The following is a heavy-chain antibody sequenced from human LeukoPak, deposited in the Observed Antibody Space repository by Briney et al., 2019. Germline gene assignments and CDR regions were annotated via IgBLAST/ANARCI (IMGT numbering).Heavy chain of an antibody. V-gene: IGHV1-18*01. J-gene: IGHJ6*03. CDR2: ISANTGNR. D-gene: IGHD2-2*01. CDR3: ARWGSSRTSCFSYSCWYMDV. CDR1: GYTFTNFG. Sequence: ASVKVSCKASGYTFTNFGVAWVRQAPGQGLEWMGWISANTGNRNYAQKFQDRVTMTTDTSTTTAYVELRSLRSDDTAVYYCARWGSSRTSCFSYSCWYMDVWGEGTTVTVSS.